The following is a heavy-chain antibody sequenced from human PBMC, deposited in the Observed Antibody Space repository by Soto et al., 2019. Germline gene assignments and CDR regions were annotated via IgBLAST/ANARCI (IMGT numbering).Heavy chain of an antibody. CDR2: IYYTGNT. D-gene: IGHD3-10*01. V-gene: IGHV4-39*01. J-gene: IGHJ6*02. Sequence: VQLQESGPGLVKTSETLSLTCTVSGGSISSTNYYWGWIRQPPGKGLEWIGSIYYTGNTFYNPSLKSRVTLSADTSKNQFSLKVTSVTAADTAVYYCARHDFYGSGSYYRKGFYYYFGLGVWGQGTTVTVSS. CDR3: ARHDFYGSGSYYRKGFYYYFGLGV. CDR1: GGSISSTNYY.